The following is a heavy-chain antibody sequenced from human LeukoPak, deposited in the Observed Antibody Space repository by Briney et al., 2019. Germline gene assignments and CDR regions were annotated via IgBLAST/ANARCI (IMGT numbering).Heavy chain of an antibody. D-gene: IGHD1-1*01. Sequence: PSQTLSLTCTVSGGSISSGDYYWSWIRQPPGKGLEWIGYIYYSGSTYYNPSLKSRVTISVDTSKNQFSLKLSSVTAADTAVYYCARDATRTRWAMDVWGQGTTVTVSS. V-gene: IGHV4-30-4*01. J-gene: IGHJ6*02. CDR1: GGSISSGDYY. CDR3: ARDATRTRWAMDV. CDR2: IYYSGST.